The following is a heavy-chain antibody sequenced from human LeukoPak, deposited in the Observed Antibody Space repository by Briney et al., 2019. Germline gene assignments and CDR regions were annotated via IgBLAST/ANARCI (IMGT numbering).Heavy chain of an antibody. CDR2: IWYDGSNK. V-gene: IGHV3-33*01. CDR1: GFTFSSYG. J-gene: IGHJ4*02. D-gene: IGHD2-2*03. Sequence: GGSLRLSCAASGFTFSSYGMHWVRQAPGKGLEWVAVIWYDGSNKYYADSVKGRFTISRDNSKNTLYLQVNSLRAEDTAVYYCARDGYCSSTSCFDYWGQGTLVTVSS. CDR3: ARDGYCSSTSCFDY.